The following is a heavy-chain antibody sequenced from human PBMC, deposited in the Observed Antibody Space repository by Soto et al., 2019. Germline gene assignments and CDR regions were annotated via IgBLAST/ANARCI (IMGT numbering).Heavy chain of an antibody. J-gene: IGHJ4*02. Sequence: HITLKESGPTLVKPTQTLTLTCTFSGFSLSTSGEGVGWIRQPPGKALEWLAIIYWDDDKRYSPSLRSMLTITKDTPENQMVITMTAMDPVATATYYCAHSLAASNYGDSEPINSFDFWGQGTLVTVS. V-gene: IGHV2-5*02. CDR1: GFSLSTSGEG. CDR2: IYWDDDK. D-gene: IGHD4-17*01. CDR3: AHSLAASNYGDSEPINSFDF.